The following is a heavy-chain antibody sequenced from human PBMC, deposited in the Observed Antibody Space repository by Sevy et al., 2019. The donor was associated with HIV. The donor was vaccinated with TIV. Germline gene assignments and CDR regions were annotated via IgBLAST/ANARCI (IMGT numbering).Heavy chain of an antibody. CDR1: GFTFSSYA. CDR2: ISYDGSNK. J-gene: IGHJ6*02. V-gene: IGHV3-30-3*01. D-gene: IGHD2-2*01. Sequence: GGSLRLSCAASGFTFSSYAMHWVRQAPGKGLEWVAIISYDGSNKYYADSVKGRFTISRDNSKNTLYLQMNSLRAEDTAVYYCARVRAAMRVYYYYGMDVWGQRTPVTVSS. CDR3: ARVRAAMRVYYYYGMDV.